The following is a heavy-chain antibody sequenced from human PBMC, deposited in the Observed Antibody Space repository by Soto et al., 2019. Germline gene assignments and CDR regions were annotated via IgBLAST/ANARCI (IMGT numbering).Heavy chain of an antibody. Sequence: QVQLVQSGAEVKKPGASVKVSCKASGYTFTNYGFTWVRQAPGQGLEWMGWISAYNGNTNYAQKLQGRDTMTTDTSTSTAYMELRSLTSDDTAVYYCARDLYYYGSGTYSGGYWGQGTLVTVSS. CDR1: GYTFTNYG. CDR3: ARDLYYYGSGTYSGGY. CDR2: ISAYNGNT. D-gene: IGHD3-10*01. V-gene: IGHV1-18*01. J-gene: IGHJ4*02.